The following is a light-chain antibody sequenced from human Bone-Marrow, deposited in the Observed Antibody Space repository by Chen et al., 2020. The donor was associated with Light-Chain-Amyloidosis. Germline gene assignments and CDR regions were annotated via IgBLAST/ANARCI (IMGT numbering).Light chain of an antibody. J-gene: IGLJ3*02. Sequence: SYLLTQPSTESVVSGQTATIACGGNNIGSTSVPWFQQPPGQAPLLVVYDYSDRPSGSPERLSGSNSGNTATLTISRVEAGDEADYYCHVWDRRSDRPVFGGGTKLTVL. CDR2: DYS. CDR3: HVWDRRSDRPV. V-gene: IGLV3-21*02. CDR1: NIGSTS.